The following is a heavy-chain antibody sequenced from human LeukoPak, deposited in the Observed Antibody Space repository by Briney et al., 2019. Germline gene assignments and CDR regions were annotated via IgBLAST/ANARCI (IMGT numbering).Heavy chain of an antibody. Sequence: GASVKVSCKASGYIFTGYYMHWVRQAPGQGLEWMGWINPTSGATNFAQKFQGRVTMTRDTSISTAYMDLSRLRSDDTAVYYCARGLNSIGAFDIWGQGTMVTVSS. CDR3: ARGLNSIGAFDI. D-gene: IGHD3-22*01. CDR1: GYIFTGYY. V-gene: IGHV1-2*02. J-gene: IGHJ3*02. CDR2: INPTSGAT.